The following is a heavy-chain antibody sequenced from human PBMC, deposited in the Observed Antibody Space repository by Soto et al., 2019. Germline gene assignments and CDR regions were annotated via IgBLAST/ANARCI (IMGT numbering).Heavy chain of an antibody. V-gene: IGHV1-2*04. CDR2: INPNSGGT. CDR3: ARGKRRITIFGDHQNNYGMDV. J-gene: IGHJ6*02. D-gene: IGHD3-3*01. Sequence: ASVKVSCKASGYTFTGYYMLWVRQAPGQGLEWMGWINPNSGGTNYAQKFQGWVTMTRDTSISTAYMELSRLRSDDTAVYYCARGKRRITIFGDHQNNYGMDVWGQGTTVTVSS. CDR1: GYTFTGYY.